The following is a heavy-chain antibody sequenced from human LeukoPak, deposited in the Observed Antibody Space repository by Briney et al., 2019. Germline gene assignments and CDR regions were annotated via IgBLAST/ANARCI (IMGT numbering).Heavy chain of an antibody. J-gene: IGHJ4*02. V-gene: IGHV3-21*01. CDR3: ARTDYYGSGHHDY. Sequence: GGSLRLSCAASGFTFSSYSMNWVRQAPGKGLEWVSSISSSSSYIYYPDSVKGLFTSSRDTAKNSLYLQMNSLRAEDTAVYYCARTDYYGSGHHDYWGQGTLVTVSS. CDR2: ISSSSSYI. D-gene: IGHD3-10*01. CDR1: GFTFSSYS.